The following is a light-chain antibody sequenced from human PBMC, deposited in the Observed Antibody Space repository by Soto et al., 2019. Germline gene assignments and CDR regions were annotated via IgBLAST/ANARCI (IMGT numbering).Light chain of an antibody. J-gene: IGKJ5*01. Sequence: EIVLTQSPGTLSLSPGERAILSCRASQTINNRYLAWYQQMPGRAPRLLIHAASSRAAGVPDRFSGSGSGTDFTLTINRLEPEDFAIYYCQQHGQWPITFGQGTRLEIK. CDR1: QTINNRY. CDR3: QQHGQWPIT. V-gene: IGKV3-20*01. CDR2: AAS.